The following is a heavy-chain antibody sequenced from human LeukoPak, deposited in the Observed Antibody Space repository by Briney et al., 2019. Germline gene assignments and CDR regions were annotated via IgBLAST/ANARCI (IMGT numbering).Heavy chain of an antibody. Sequence: GGSLRLSCAASGFTFSSYAMHWVRQAPGKGLEWVAVISYDGSNKYYADSVKGRFTISRDNSKNTLYLQMNSLRAEDTAVYYCAKDQEVIITIFDYWGQGTLVTVSS. CDR1: GFTFSSYA. CDR3: AKDQEVIITIFDY. V-gene: IGHV3-30-3*01. D-gene: IGHD3-22*01. CDR2: ISYDGSNK. J-gene: IGHJ4*02.